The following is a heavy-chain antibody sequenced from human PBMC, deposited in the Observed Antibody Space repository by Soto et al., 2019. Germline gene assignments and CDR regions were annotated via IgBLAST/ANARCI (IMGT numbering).Heavy chain of an antibody. J-gene: IGHJ6*02. V-gene: IGHV3-15*01. D-gene: IGHD3-10*01. CDR3: TTSFYGSGSLYYYGMDV. CDR2: IKSKTDGGTT. CDR1: GFTFSNAW. Sequence: KAGGSLRLSCAASGFTFSNAWMSWVRQAPGKGLEWVGRIKSKTDGGTTDYAAPVKGRFTISRDDSKNTLYLQMNSLKTEDTAVYYCTTSFYGSGSLYYYGMDVWGQGTTVTVSS.